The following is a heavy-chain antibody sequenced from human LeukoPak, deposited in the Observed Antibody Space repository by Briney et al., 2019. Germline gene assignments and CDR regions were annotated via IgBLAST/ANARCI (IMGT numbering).Heavy chain of an antibody. D-gene: IGHD3-9*01. V-gene: IGHV3-48*03. CDR3: ARGAVRYFDWFDP. Sequence: PGGSLRLSGAASGFTFSSFEMNWVRHAPGKGLEWVSYISSSGSTIYYADSVKGRFTISRDNAKNSLYLQMNSLRAEDTAVYYCARGAVRYFDWFDPWGQGTLVTVSS. CDR2: ISSSGSTI. CDR1: GFTFSSFE. J-gene: IGHJ5*02.